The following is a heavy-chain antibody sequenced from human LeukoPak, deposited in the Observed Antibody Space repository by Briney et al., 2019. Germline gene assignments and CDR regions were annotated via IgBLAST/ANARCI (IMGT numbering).Heavy chain of an antibody. J-gene: IGHJ4*02. V-gene: IGHV3-11*06. Sequence: GGSLRLSCAASGFTFSDYYMSWIRQAPGKGLEWVSYISSSSSYTNYADSVKGRFTISRDNAKNSLYLQMNSLRAEDTAMYYCARDHRTTVTVYYFDYWGQGTLVTVSS. CDR3: ARDHRTTVTVYYFDY. CDR2: ISSSSSYT. D-gene: IGHD4-17*01. CDR1: GFTFSDYY.